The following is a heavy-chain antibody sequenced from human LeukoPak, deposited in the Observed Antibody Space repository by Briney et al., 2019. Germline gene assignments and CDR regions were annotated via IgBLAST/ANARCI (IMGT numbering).Heavy chain of an antibody. J-gene: IGHJ4*02. Sequence: GGSLRLSCAASGFTFSDYYMSWVRQAPGKGLEWVANIKQDGSEKYYVDSVKGRFTISRDNAKNSLYLQMNSLRAEDTAVYYCARVPRIVVVTAIPYYFDYWGQGTLVTVSS. CDR3: ARVPRIVVVTAIPYYFDY. CDR2: IKQDGSEK. CDR1: GFTFSDYY. D-gene: IGHD2-21*02. V-gene: IGHV3-7*01.